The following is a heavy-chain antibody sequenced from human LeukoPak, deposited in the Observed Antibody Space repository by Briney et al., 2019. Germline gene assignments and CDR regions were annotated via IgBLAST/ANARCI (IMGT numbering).Heavy chain of an antibody. CDR2: IYSGGST. J-gene: IGHJ4*02. CDR1: GFTVSSNY. CDR3: ARDDYDSSGYHEY. Sequence: GGSLRLSCTASGFTVSSNYMSWVRQAPGKGLEWVSVIYSGGSTYYADSVKGRFTISRDNSKNTLYLQMNSLRAEDTAVYYCARDDYDSSGYHEYWGQGTLVTVSS. D-gene: IGHD3-22*01. V-gene: IGHV3-66*01.